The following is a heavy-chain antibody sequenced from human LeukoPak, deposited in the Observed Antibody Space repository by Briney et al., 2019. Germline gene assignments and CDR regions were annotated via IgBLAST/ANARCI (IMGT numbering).Heavy chain of an antibody. CDR3: ARDPVSGSPNFDY. J-gene: IGHJ4*02. D-gene: IGHD1-26*01. Sequence: GGSLRLSCAASGFTFSSYGMHWVRQAPGKGLEWVAFIRYDGSNKYYADSVKGRFTISRDNSKNTLYLQMNSLRAEDTAVYYCARDPVSGSPNFDYWGQGTLVTVSS. V-gene: IGHV3-30*02. CDR2: IRYDGSNK. CDR1: GFTFSSYG.